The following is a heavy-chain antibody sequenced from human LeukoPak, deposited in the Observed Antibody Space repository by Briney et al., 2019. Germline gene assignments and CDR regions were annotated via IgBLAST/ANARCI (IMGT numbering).Heavy chain of an antibody. V-gene: IGHV4-4*02. CDR2: IYHLGAT. J-gene: IGHJ5*02. CDR3: ASSWFAVGGTETNWFDP. Sequence: SGTLSLTCTVSGGSISSSNWWSWVRQPPGKGLECIGDIYHLGATNYNPSLKSRVTISVDTSKNQFSLKLSSVTAADTALYHCASSWFAVGGTETNWFDPWGQGTLVTVSS. CDR1: GGSISSSNW. D-gene: IGHD6-19*01.